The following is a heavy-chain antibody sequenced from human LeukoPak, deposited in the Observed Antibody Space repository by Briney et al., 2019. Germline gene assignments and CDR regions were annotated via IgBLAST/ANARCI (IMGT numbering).Heavy chain of an antibody. CDR2: INHSGST. V-gene: IGHV4-34*01. J-gene: IGHJ5*02. CDR3: APRGDIEHSYGYGKWFDP. CDR1: GGSFSGYY. D-gene: IGHD5-18*01. Sequence: SETLSLTCAVYGGSFSGYYWSWIRQPPGKGLEWIGEINHSGSTNYNASLKSRVTVSVDSSKNQFSLRLSSVAAADTAVYYCAPRGDIEHSYGYGKWFDPWGQGTRVTVSS.